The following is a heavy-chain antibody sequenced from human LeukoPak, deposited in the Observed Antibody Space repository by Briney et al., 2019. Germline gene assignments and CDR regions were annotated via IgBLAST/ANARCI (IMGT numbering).Heavy chain of an antibody. CDR1: GYTLTELS. CDR2: FDPEDGET. J-gene: IGHJ4*02. V-gene: IGHV1-24*01. CDR3: ATGMYCSSTSCYPFDY. D-gene: IGHD2-2*01. Sequence: KPGASVKVSCKVSGYTLTELSMHWVRQAPGKGLEWMGGFDPEDGETIYAQKFQGRVTMTEDTSTDTAYMELSSLRSEGTAVYYCATGMYCSSTSCYPFDYWGQGTLVTVSS.